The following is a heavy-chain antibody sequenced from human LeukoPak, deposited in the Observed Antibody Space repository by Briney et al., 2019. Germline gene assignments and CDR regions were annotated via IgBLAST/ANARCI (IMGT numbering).Heavy chain of an antibody. CDR3: AKKAQYNGNYPLDY. D-gene: IGHD1-26*01. Sequence: PGRSLRLSCAASGFTFDDYAMSWVRQAPGKGLEWVSGTSDRGDYTYYADSVKGRFTISRDNSKNTLYLQMNSLRAEDTALYFCAKKAQYNGNYPLDYWGQGTLVTVSS. CDR2: TSDRGDYT. J-gene: IGHJ4*02. CDR1: GFTFDDYA. V-gene: IGHV3-23*01.